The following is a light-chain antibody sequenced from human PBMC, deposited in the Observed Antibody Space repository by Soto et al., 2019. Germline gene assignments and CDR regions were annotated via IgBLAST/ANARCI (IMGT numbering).Light chain of an antibody. Sequence: QSALTQPASVSGSPGQSITISCTGTSSDVGGYNYVSWYQQHPGKAPKLMIYEVSNRPSGISNRFSGSKSANTASLTISGLQAEDEADYYCTSYTSSRTPVFGGGTKVTVL. CDR2: EVS. J-gene: IGLJ2*01. CDR3: TSYTSSRTPV. V-gene: IGLV2-14*01. CDR1: SSDVGGYNY.